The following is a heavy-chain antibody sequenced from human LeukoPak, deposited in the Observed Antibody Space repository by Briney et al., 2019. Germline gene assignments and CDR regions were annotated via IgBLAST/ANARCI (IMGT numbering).Heavy chain of an antibody. CDR3: AGRGHRYSRD. CDR1: GDSVSSGY. J-gene: IGHJ1*01. V-gene: IGHV4-4*09. CDR2: IYDNGVT. Sequence: SETLSLSCNVSGDSVSSGYWTWIRQSTAKGLEWIGFIYDNGVTDYNPSLKSRLIISLDTSKNQFSLNLRSVSAADSAIYYCAGRGHRYSRDWGQGILVTVSS. D-gene: IGHD2-15*01.